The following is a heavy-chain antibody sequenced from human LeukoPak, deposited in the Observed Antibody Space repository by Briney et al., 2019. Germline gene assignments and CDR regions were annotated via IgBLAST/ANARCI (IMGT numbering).Heavy chain of an antibody. CDR2: IYYTGST. Sequence: KSSETLSLTCTVSGGSISPHYWSWIRQPPGKGLEWIGYIYYTGSTNYNPSLKSRVTISVDTSKNQFSLKLTSVTAADTAVYYCAGASLRASMRAAAGNEYWGQGTLVTVSS. J-gene: IGHJ4*02. CDR1: GGSISPHY. CDR3: AGASLRASMRAAAGNEY. V-gene: IGHV4-59*11. D-gene: IGHD6-13*01.